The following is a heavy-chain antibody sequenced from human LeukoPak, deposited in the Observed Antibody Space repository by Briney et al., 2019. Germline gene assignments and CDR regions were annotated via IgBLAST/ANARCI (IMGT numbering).Heavy chain of an antibody. V-gene: IGHV1-69*01. D-gene: IGHD3-22*01. CDR1: GGTFSSYA. CDR2: IIPIFGTA. J-gene: IGHJ6*04. Sequence: GSSVKVSCKASGGTFSSYAISWVRQAPGQGLEWMGGIIPIFGTANYAQKFQGRVTITADESTSTAYMELSSLRSEDTAVYYCARDLYYYDSSGYGTSGAFDIWGKGTTVTISS. CDR3: ARDLYYYDSSGYGTSGAFDI.